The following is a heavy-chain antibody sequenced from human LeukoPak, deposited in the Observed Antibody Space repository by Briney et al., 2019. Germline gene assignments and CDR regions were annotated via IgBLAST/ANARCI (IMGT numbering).Heavy chain of an antibody. CDR2: IYPGDSDT. V-gene: IGHV5-51*01. D-gene: IGHD3-10*01. CDR3: ARQDYYGSGSYYNWFDP. Sequence: GESLKISCKVSGYSFTSYWIGWVRQLPGKGLEWMGIIYPGDSDTRYSPSFQGQVTMSADKSTSTAYLQWSSLKASDTAMYYCARQDYYGSGSYYNWFDPWGQGTLVTVSS. J-gene: IGHJ5*02. CDR1: GYSFTSYW.